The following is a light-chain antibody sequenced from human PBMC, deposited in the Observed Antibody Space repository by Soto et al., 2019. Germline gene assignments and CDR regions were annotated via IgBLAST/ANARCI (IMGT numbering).Light chain of an antibody. CDR2: GAS. CDR3: QQYDDWLRLT. J-gene: IGKJ4*01. V-gene: IGKV3D-15*01. Sequence: EIVMTQSPATLSVSPGERATLSCRASQSVNIYLAWYQQKPGQAPRLLIFGASYRATGIPARFSGSGSGTEFNLTIISLQSEDFSVYFCQQYDDWLRLTFGGGTKVEIK. CDR1: QSVNIY.